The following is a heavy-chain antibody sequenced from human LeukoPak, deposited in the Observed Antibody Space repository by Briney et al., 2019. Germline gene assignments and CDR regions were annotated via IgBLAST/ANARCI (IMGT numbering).Heavy chain of an antibody. CDR2: IKSKTDGGTT. CDR3: TTPVDTAMVYFDY. D-gene: IGHD5-18*01. V-gene: IGHV3-15*01. CDR1: GFTFSNAW. Sequence: GGSLRLSCAASGFTFSNAWMSWVRQAPGKGLEWVGRIKSKTDGGTTDYAAPVKGRFTISRDDSKNTLYLQMNSLKTEDTAVYHCTTPVDTAMVYFDYWGQGTLVTVSS. J-gene: IGHJ4*02.